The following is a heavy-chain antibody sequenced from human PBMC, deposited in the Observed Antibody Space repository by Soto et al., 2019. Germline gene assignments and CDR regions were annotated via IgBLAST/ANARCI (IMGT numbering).Heavy chain of an antibody. V-gene: IGHV3-15*07. CDR1: GFTFSSYA. CDR2: IKTKTDGGTT. CDR3: TKDRELLRYFGGYFDD. Sequence: SLRLSCATSGFTFSSYAMHWVHQAPGKGLEWVGHIKTKTDGGTTDYAAPVKGRFTVSRDDSKNTLYLQMNSLKTEDTAVYYCTKDRELLRYFGGYFDDWGQGTLVTVSS. D-gene: IGHD3-9*01. J-gene: IGHJ4*02.